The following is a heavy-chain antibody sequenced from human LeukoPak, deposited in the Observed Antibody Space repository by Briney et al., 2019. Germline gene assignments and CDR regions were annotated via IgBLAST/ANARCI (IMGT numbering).Heavy chain of an antibody. CDR1: GFTFSSYG. Sequence: GGSLRLSCAASGFTFSSYGMHWVRQAPGKGLEWVSHISTSGSIIHYADSVEGRFTISRDNAKNSLYLQMNSLRAEDTAVYYCARDSSSWYGYYFDYWGQGTLVTVSS. J-gene: IGHJ4*02. V-gene: IGHV3-48*04. CDR3: ARDSSSWYGYYFDY. D-gene: IGHD6-13*01. CDR2: ISTSGSII.